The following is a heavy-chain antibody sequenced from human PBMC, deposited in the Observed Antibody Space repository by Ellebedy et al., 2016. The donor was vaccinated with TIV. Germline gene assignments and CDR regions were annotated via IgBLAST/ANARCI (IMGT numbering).Heavy chain of an antibody. Sequence: SETLSLTXTVSGDSISSGAYPWTWIRQPPGKGLEWIGYIYHSGNTHYNPSLKSRVTLSIEKSKRQFSLKLTSVTAADTAVYYCATRVTTRYFDLWGRGTLVTVSS. CDR2: IYHSGNT. J-gene: IGHJ2*01. V-gene: IGHV4-30-2*01. CDR1: GDSISSGAYP. D-gene: IGHD4-17*01. CDR3: ATRVTTRYFDL.